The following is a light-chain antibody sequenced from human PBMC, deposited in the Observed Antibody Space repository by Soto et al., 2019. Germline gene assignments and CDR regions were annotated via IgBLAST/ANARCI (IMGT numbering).Light chain of an antibody. V-gene: IGLV1-44*01. CDR2: SNN. J-gene: IGLJ2*01. Sequence: QSVLTQPPSASGAPGQRVTIPCSGSSSNIVSDTVHWDQQLPGTAPKLLIYSNNQRPSGVPDRFSGSKSGTSASLAISGLQSEDEADYYCAAWDDSLNGVVFGGGTKLTVL. CDR1: SSNIVSDT. CDR3: AAWDDSLNGVV.